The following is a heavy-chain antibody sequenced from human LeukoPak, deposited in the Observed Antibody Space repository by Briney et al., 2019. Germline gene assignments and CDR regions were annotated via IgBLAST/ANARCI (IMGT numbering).Heavy chain of an antibody. CDR3: AVQRASRAVAGTRALDY. Sequence: PGGSLRLSCAASGFTFSSYSMNWVRQAPGKGLEWVSCISSSSSYIYYADSVKGRFTISRDNAKNSLYLQMNSLRAEDTAVYYCAVQRASRAVAGTRALDYWGQGTLVTVSS. CDR2: ISSSSSYI. CDR1: GFTFSSYS. J-gene: IGHJ4*02. V-gene: IGHV3-21*01. D-gene: IGHD6-19*01.